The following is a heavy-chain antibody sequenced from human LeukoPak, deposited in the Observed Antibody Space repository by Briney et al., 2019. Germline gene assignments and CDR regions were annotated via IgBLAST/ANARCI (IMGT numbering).Heavy chain of an antibody. D-gene: IGHD3-16*02. CDR3: ARESSRDEYVWGSYRYHSYYFDY. J-gene: IGHJ4*02. Sequence: GGSLRLSCAVSGFTFSNHWMSWVRQAPGKGLEWVVNIKEDGSEKDYVESVKGRFTISRDNAKNSLYLQMNSLRAEDTAVYYCARESSRDEYVWGSYRYHSYYFDYWGQGTLVTVSS. CDR2: IKEDGSEK. CDR1: GFTFSNHW. V-gene: IGHV3-7*03.